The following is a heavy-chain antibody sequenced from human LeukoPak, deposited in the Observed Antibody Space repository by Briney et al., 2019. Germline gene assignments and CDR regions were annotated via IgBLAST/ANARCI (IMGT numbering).Heavy chain of an antibody. V-gene: IGHV1-2*02. Sequence: ASVKVSCKASGYTFTDYSIHWVRQAPGQGLEWMGWINPNSGGTNYAQKFRGRVTMTRDTSINTAYMELSRLRPDDTAVYYCAREAVKNRVYFSGDYCDQGTLVTVSS. D-gene: IGHD2/OR15-2a*01. CDR1: GYTFTDYS. CDR3: AREAVKNRVYFSGDY. J-gene: IGHJ4*02. CDR2: INPNSGGT.